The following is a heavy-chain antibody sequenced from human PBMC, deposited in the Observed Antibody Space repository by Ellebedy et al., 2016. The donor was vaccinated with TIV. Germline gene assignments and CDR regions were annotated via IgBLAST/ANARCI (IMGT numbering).Heavy chain of an antibody. CDR3: ASGSYSDWYFDL. CDR2: IYSGGST. D-gene: IGHD1-26*01. Sequence: GESLKISCAASGFTVSSNYISWVRQAPGKGLEWVSVIYSGGSTYYADSVKDRFTISRDNSRNTLYLQMNSLIVDDTAVYYCASGSYSDWYFDLWGRGTLVTVSS. CDR1: GFTVSSNY. V-gene: IGHV3-53*01. J-gene: IGHJ2*01.